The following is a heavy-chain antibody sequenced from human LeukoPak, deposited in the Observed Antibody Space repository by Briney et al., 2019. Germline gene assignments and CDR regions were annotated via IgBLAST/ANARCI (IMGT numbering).Heavy chain of an antibody. CDR2: INHSGST. CDR3: ARGPSSTVVTYFDY. Sequence: SETLSLTCAVYGGSFSGYYWSWIRQPPGKGLEWVGEINHSGSTNYNPSLKSRVTISVDTPKNRFSLKLSSVTAADTAVYYCARGPSSTVVTYFDYWGQGTLVTVSS. J-gene: IGHJ4*02. CDR1: GGSFSGYY. V-gene: IGHV4-34*01. D-gene: IGHD4-23*01.